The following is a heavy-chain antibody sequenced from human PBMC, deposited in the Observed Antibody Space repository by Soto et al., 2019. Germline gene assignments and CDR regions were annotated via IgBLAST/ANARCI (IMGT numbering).Heavy chain of an antibody. J-gene: IGHJ3*01. Sequence: PSETLSLTCTVSGGSISSYYWSWIRQPPGKGLEWIGYIYYSGSTNYNPSLKSRVTISVDTSKNQFSLKLSSVTAADTAVYYCARDRITTRGDAFDLWGQGTMVTVSS. CDR3: ARDRITTRGDAFDL. CDR1: GGSISSYY. D-gene: IGHD3-3*01. V-gene: IGHV4-59*01. CDR2: IYYSGST.